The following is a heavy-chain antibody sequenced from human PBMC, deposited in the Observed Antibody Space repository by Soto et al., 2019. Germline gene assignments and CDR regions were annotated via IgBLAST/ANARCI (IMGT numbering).Heavy chain of an antibody. CDR2: IIPIFGTA. D-gene: IGHD3-3*01. V-gene: IGHV1-69*13. Sequence: SVKVSCEDCGGTFSSYAISWVRQAPGQGLEWMGGIIPIFGTANYAQKFQGRVTITADESTSTAYMELSSLRSEDTAVYYCARETIFGVAPSRGWFDPWGQGTLVTVSS. CDR1: GGTFSSYA. J-gene: IGHJ5*02. CDR3: ARETIFGVAPSRGWFDP.